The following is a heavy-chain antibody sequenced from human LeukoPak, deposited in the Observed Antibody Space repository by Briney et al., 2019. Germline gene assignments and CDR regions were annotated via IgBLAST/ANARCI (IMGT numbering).Heavy chain of an antibody. CDR3: ARKTTSSWYDLYYYYGMDV. J-gene: IGHJ6*02. V-gene: IGHV4-34*01. CDR2: INHSGST. CDR1: GGSFSGYY. D-gene: IGHD6-13*01. Sequence: PSETLSLTCAVYGGSFSGYYWSWIRQPPGKGLEWIGEINHSGSTNYNPSLKSRVTISVDTSKNQFSLKLSSVTAADTAVYYCARKTTSSWYDLYYYYGMDVWGQGTTVTVSS.